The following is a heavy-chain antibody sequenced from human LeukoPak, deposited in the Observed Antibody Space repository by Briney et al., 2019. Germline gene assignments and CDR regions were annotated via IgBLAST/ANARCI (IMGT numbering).Heavy chain of an antibody. D-gene: IGHD2-21*02. J-gene: IGHJ4*02. Sequence: GGSLRLSCAASGFTFDDYAMHWVRQAPGKGLEWVSGISWNSGSIGYADSVKGRFTISRDNAKNSLYLQMNSLRAEDTAVYYCAKGKGSYCDGDCSSRILDHWGQGTLVTVSS. CDR1: GFTFDDYA. CDR3: AKGKGSYCDGDCSSRILDH. CDR2: ISWNSGSI. V-gene: IGHV3-9*01.